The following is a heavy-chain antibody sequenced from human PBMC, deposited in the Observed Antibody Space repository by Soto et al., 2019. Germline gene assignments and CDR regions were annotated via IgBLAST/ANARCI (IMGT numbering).Heavy chain of an antibody. D-gene: IGHD2-15*01. V-gene: IGHV4-39*01. Sequence: SETLSLTCTVSGASISSSHYYWGWIRQPPGRGLEWIGSFYYSGSTYYNPSLGSRVTISSDTSKNQFSLKVTSVTAADTAVYYCARHCYSKWFDPWGQGTLVTVSS. CDR2: FYYSGST. CDR1: GASISSSHYY. CDR3: ARHCYSKWFDP. J-gene: IGHJ5*02.